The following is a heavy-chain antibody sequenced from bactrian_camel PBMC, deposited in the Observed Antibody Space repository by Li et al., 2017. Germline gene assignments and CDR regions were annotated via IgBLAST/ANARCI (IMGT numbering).Heavy chain of an antibody. CDR2: IRRSGGET. CDR1: GHSRGSNC. J-gene: IGHJ4*01. Sequence: VQLVESGGGSVQTGGSLRLSCVVSGHSRGSNCVGWYRLPPGRAPAEREGIAAIRRSGGETWYAGSVKGRFTISRDGAKKMVYLEMRNLEPEDTATYYCIRDAYGDAGGTWSFAYWGQGTQVTVS. V-gene: IGHV3S53*01. CDR3: IRDAYGDAGGTWSFAY. D-gene: IGHD7*01.